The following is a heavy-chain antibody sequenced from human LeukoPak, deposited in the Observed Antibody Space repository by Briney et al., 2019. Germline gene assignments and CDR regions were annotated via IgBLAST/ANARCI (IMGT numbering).Heavy chain of an antibody. J-gene: IGHJ4*02. CDR1: GFTFSSYG. V-gene: IGHV3-30*02. CDR3: AADPDTTMP. CDR2: IRYDGSNK. D-gene: IGHD5-18*01. Sequence: GGSLRLSCAASGFTFSSYGMHWVRQAPGKGLEWVAFIRYDGSNKYYADSVKGRFTISRDNAKNSLFLQMDSLRAEDTAVYYCAADPDTTMPWGPGTLVSVSS.